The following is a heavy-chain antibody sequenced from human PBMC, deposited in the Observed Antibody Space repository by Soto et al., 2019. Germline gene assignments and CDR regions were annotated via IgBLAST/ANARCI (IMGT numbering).Heavy chain of an antibody. Sequence: ASVKVSCKASGYTFTSYYMHWVRQAPGQGLEWMGIINPSGGSTSYAQKFQGRVTMTRDTSTSTVYMELSSLRSEDTAVYYCARFRDYYGSGSYSAFDIWGQGTMVTVPS. J-gene: IGHJ3*02. CDR1: GYTFTSYY. V-gene: IGHV1-46*03. D-gene: IGHD3-10*01. CDR3: ARFRDYYGSGSYSAFDI. CDR2: INPSGGST.